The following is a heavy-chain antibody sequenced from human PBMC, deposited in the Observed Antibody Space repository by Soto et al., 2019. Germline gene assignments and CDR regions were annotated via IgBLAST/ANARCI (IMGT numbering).Heavy chain of an antibody. V-gene: IGHV4-31*03. D-gene: IGHD3-22*01. CDR2: IYYSGST. Sequence: QVQLQESGPGLVKPSQTLSLTCTVSGGSISSGGYYWSWIRQHPGKGMEWIGYIYYSGSTYYNPSLKSRVTISVDTSKNQFSLKLSSVTAADTAVYYCAIYDSSGSRGFQHWGQGTLVTVSS. CDR1: GGSISSGGYY. J-gene: IGHJ1*01. CDR3: AIYDSSGSRGFQH.